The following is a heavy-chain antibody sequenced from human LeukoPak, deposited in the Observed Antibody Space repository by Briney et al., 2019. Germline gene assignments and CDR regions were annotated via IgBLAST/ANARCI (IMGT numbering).Heavy chain of an antibody. V-gene: IGHV1-2*02. J-gene: IGHJ6*02. CDR3: ARDLPTALGYYGMDV. CDR1: GYTFTGYY. D-gene: IGHD5-18*01. CDR2: INPNSGGT. Sequence: GASVKVSCKAPGYTFTGYYMHWVRQAPGQGLEWMGWINPNSGGTNYAQKFQGRVTMTRDTSISTAYMELSRLRSDDTAVYYCARDLPTALGYYGMDVWGQGTTVTVSS.